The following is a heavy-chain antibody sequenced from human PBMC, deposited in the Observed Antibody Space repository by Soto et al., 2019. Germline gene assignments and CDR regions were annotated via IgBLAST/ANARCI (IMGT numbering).Heavy chain of an antibody. Sequence: QVQLVESGGGVVQPGRSLRLSCAASGFTFSSYGMHWVRQAPGKGLEWVAVISYDGSNKYYADSVKGRFTISRDNSKNTLYLQMNSLRAEDTAVFYCAKDLDIAAGLVYYWGQGTLVTVSS. CDR3: AKDLDIAAGLVYY. J-gene: IGHJ4*02. D-gene: IGHD6-13*01. CDR2: ISYDGSNK. V-gene: IGHV3-30*18. CDR1: GFTFSSYG.